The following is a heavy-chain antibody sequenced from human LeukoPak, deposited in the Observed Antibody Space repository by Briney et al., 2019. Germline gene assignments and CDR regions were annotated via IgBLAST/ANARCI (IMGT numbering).Heavy chain of an antibody. Sequence: ASVKVSCKAFGYPFTIYYLNWLRQAPGKGVEWMGIINPGGGTTSYAQKFQGRVTVTRDTSTTTLYLDLNSLTSEDTAVYYCARGSGDHRGVFDYWGQGTLVTVSS. J-gene: IGHJ4*02. CDR2: INPGGGTT. CDR3: ARGSGDHRGVFDY. D-gene: IGHD3-3*01. V-gene: IGHV1-46*01. CDR1: GYPFTIYY.